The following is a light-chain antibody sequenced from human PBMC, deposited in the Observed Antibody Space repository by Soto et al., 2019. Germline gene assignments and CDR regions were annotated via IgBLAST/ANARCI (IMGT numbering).Light chain of an antibody. CDR3: QQNYGTPGT. CDR2: AAS. V-gene: IGKV1-39*01. CDR1: QSISSY. J-gene: IGKJ1*01. Sequence: DIQMTQSPSSLSASVGDRVTITFRASQSISSYLNWYQQKPGKAPKLLIYAASSLQSGVPSRFSGSGSGTEFTLTISSLQPEDFATYYCQQNYGTPGTFGQGTKVDI.